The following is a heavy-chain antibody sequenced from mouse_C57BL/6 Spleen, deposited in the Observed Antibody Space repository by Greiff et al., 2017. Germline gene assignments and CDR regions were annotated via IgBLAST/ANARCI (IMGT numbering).Heavy chain of an antibody. D-gene: IGHD4-1*01. J-gene: IGHJ4*01. CDR1: GYSITSGYD. CDR2: ISYSGST. CDR3: ARGRNWEGAMDY. Sequence: EVQLQQSGPGMVKPSQSLSLTCTVTGYSITSGYDWHWIRHFPGNKLEWMGYISYSGSTNYNPSLKSRISITHDTSKNHFFLKLNSVTTEDTATYYCARGRNWEGAMDYWGQGTSVTVSS. V-gene: IGHV3-1*01.